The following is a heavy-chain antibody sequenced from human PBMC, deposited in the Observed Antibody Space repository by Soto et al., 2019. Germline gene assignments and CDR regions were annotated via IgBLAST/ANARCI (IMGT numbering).Heavy chain of an antibody. V-gene: IGHV4-39*01. D-gene: IGHD5-12*01. Sequence: SETLSLTCTVSGGSISSSSYYWGWIRQPPGKGLEWIGSIYYSGSTYYNPSLKSRVTIFVDTSKNQFSLKLSSVTAADTAVYYCVRHAQWIIRAYWGQGSLVTVPQ. CDR2: IYYSGST. J-gene: IGHJ4*02. CDR3: VRHAQWIIRAY. CDR1: GGSISSSSYY.